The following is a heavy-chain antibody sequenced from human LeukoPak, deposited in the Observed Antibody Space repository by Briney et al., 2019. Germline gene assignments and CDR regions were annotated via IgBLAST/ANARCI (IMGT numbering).Heavy chain of an antibody. J-gene: IGHJ6*03. CDR1: GGSISSTSYY. CDR2: IYYSGST. Sequence: SETLSLTCTVSGGSISSTSYYWGWIRQPPGKGLECIGTIYYSGSTYYNPSLKSRVTISVDTSKNQFSLKLSSVTAADTAVYYCARGPTRGYSSSWYVYYYYMDVWGKGTTVTVSS. V-gene: IGHV4-39*07. CDR3: ARGPTRGYSSSWYVYYYYMDV. D-gene: IGHD6-13*01.